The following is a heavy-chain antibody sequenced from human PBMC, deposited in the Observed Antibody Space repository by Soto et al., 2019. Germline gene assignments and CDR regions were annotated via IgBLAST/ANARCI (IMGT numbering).Heavy chain of an antibody. CDR2: IYYSGDT. V-gene: IGHV4-31*03. Sequence: QVQLQESGPGLVEPSQTLSLTCTVSGGSIISGGYDWSWIRQHPGKGLEWIGYIYYSGDTYYNPSLKSRLTISVDTSKNRFSLNLSSVTAADTAVYYCARRGGSHFFDYWGQGTLVTVS. CDR1: GGSIISGGYD. CDR3: ARRGGSHFFDY. D-gene: IGHD1-26*01. J-gene: IGHJ4*02.